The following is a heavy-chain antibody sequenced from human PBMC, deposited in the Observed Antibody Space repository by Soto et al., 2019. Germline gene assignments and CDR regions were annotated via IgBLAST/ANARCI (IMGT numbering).Heavy chain of an antibody. V-gene: IGHV4-39*01. CDR1: GGSISSSSYY. CDR3: ARHPTRHGSYPFAY. CDR2: IYYSGST. D-gene: IGHD1-26*01. J-gene: IGHJ4*02. Sequence: PSETLSLTCTVSGGSISSSSYYWGWIRQPPGKGLGWIGSIYYSGSTYYNPSLKSRVTISVDTSKNQFSLKLSSVTAADTAVYYCARHPTRHGSYPFAYWGQGTLVTVS.